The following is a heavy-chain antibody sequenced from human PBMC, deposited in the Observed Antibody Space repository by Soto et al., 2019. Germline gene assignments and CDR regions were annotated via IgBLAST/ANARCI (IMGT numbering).Heavy chain of an antibody. J-gene: IGHJ4*02. CDR1: GFSLSTSGVG. CDR3: AHRLGYSHGRYLAS. D-gene: IGHD5-18*01. CDR2: IYWNDDK. V-gene: IGHV2-5*01. Sequence: SCHTLVNPTQPLTLTCTFSGFSLSTSGVGVGWIRQPPGKALEWLALIYWNDDKRYSPSLESRVTITKDTSKNQVVLTLTNMEKVDTGTYYCAHRLGYSHGRYLASWGQGSLVTVSS.